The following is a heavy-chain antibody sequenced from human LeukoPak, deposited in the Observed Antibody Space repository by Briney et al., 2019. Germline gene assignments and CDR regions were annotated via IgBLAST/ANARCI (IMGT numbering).Heavy chain of an antibody. Sequence: GESLKISCKGSGYSFTSYWIGWVRQMPGKGLEWMGIIHPGDSDTRYSPSFQGQVTISADKSISTAYLQWSSLEASDTAIYYCARHKSFRGAFDIWGQGTMVTVSS. V-gene: IGHV5-51*01. J-gene: IGHJ3*02. CDR3: ARHKSFRGAFDI. CDR1: GYSFTSYW. CDR2: IHPGDSDT.